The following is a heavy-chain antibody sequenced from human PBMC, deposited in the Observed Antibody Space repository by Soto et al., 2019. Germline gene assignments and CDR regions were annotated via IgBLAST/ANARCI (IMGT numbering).Heavy chain of an antibody. V-gene: IGHV4-39*07. Sequence: PSETLSLTCAVYGGSISSSSYYWGWIRQPPGKGLEWIGSIYYSGSTYYNPSLKSRVTISVDTSKNQFSLKLSSVTAADTAVYYCARVPDYGGQGILVTVSS. CDR3: ARVPDY. CDR1: GGSISSSSYY. J-gene: IGHJ4*02. CDR2: IYYSGST.